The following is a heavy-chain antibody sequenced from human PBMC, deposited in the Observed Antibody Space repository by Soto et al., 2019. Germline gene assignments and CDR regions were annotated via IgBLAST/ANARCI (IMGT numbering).Heavy chain of an antibody. CDR3: AKEEYGDYVYYYGMDV. Sequence: EVQLLESGGGLVQPGGFLRLSCAASGFTFSSYAMSWVRQAPGKGLEWVSAISGSGGSTYYADSVKGRFTISRDNSKNTLYLQMNSLRAEDTAVYYCAKEEYGDYVYYYGMDVWGQGTTVTVSS. CDR1: GFTFSSYA. V-gene: IGHV3-23*01. J-gene: IGHJ6*02. D-gene: IGHD4-17*01. CDR2: ISGSGGST.